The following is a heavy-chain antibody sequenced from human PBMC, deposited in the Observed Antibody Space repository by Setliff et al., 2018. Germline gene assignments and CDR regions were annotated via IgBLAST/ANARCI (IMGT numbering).Heavy chain of an antibody. Sequence: GGSLRLSCVASGFTFSNYAMAWVRQAPGKGLEWVSAISGSGDSTYYADSVKGRFTISRDNSKNTLSLQMNSLRAEDTAVYYCARPVGGSCDGWGQGTLVTVSS. CDR2: ISGSGDST. D-gene: IGHD2-15*01. V-gene: IGHV3-23*01. CDR3: ARPVGGSCDG. CDR1: GFTFSNYA. J-gene: IGHJ4*02.